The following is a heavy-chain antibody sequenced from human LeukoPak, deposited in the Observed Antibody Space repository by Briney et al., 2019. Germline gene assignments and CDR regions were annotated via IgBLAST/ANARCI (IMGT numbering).Heavy chain of an antibody. CDR2: IIPILGIA. CDR1: GGTFNNYA. J-gene: IGHJ4*02. CDR3: ARETLEVTNGYFDY. V-gene: IGHV1-69*04. Sequence: GASVEVSCKASGGTFNNYAITWVRQAPGQGLEWMGRIIPILGIANYAQKFQGRVTITADKSTSTAYMELSSLRSEDTAVYYCARETLEVTNGYFDYWGQGTLVTVSS. D-gene: IGHD3-3*01.